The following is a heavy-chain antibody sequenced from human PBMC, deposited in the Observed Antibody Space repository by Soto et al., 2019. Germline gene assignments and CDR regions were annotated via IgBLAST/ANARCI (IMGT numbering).Heavy chain of an antibody. CDR1: GFTFSSYA. V-gene: IGHV3-23*01. Sequence: GGSLRLSCAASGFTFSSYAMSWVRQAPGKGLEWVSAISGSGGSTYYADSVKGRFTISRDNSKNTLYMQMNSLRAEDTAVYYCAKEQRGIIVVVPAAMIPYYFDYWGQGTLVTVSS. J-gene: IGHJ4*02. CDR3: AKEQRGIIVVVPAAMIPYYFDY. CDR2: ISGSGGST. D-gene: IGHD2-2*01.